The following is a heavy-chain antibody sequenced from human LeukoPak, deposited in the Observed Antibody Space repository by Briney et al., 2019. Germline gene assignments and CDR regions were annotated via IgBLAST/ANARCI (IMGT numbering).Heavy chain of an antibody. CDR3: ARGHIVAAAFAEYFQH. CDR1: GGTFSSYA. V-gene: IGHV1-69*04. Sequence: SVKVSCKASGGTFSSYAISRVRQAPGQGLEWMGGIIPILGIANYAQKFKGRVTITADKSTSTAYMELSSLRSEDTAVYYCARGHIVAAAFAEYFQHWGQGTLVTVSS. J-gene: IGHJ1*01. CDR2: IIPILGIA. D-gene: IGHD2-2*01.